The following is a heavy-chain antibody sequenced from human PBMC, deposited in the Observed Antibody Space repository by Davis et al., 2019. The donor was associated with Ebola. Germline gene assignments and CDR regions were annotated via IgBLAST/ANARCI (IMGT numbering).Heavy chain of an antibody. D-gene: IGHD3-22*01. V-gene: IGHV4-34*01. J-gene: IGHJ4*02. Sequence: GSLRLSCAASGGSFSGYYWSWIRQPPGKGLEWIGEINHSGSTNYNPSLKSRVTISVDTSKNQFSLKLSSVTAADTAVYYCARGSYYYDSSGLTYYFDYWGQGTLVTVSS. CDR1: GGSFSGYY. CDR3: ARGSYYYDSSGLTYYFDY. CDR2: INHSGST.